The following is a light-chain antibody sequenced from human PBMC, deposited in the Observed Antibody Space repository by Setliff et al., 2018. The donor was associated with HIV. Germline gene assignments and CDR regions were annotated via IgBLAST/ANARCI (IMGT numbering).Light chain of an antibody. CDR3: QSYDSSLSAV. CDR2: GNN. J-gene: IGLJ1*01. CDR1: SSNIGAGYD. Sequence: QSALTQPPSVPGAPGRRVTISCTGTSSNIGAGYDVHWYQQLPGTAPKLLIYGNNNRPSGVPNRFSGSSSGSSVSLAITGLQAEDEADYYCQSYDSSLSAVFGTGTKVTVL. V-gene: IGLV1-40*01.